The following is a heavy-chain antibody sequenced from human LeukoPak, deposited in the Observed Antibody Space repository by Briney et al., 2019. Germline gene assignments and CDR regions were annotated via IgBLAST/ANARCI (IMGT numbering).Heavy chain of an antibody. CDR3: ARQADYGDYYVDY. J-gene: IGHJ4*02. Sequence: SETLSLTCTVSGGSISSYYWSWIRQPPWKGLEWIGYIYYSGSTNYNPSLKSRVTISVDTSKNQFSLKLSSVTAADTAVYYCARQADYGDYYVDYWGQGTLVTVSS. CDR2: IYYSGST. CDR1: GGSISSYY. D-gene: IGHD4-17*01. V-gene: IGHV4-59*08.